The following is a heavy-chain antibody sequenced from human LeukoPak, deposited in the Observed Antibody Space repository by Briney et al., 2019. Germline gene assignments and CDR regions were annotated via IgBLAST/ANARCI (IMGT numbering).Heavy chain of an antibody. Sequence: GGSLRLSCAASGFTFRDYYINWIRQAPGKGLEWVSYISSSGTTKYYADSVKGRFTISRDNAKNSLDLQMNSLRGDDTAVYYCASGGSLDVWGQGTTVTVSS. CDR2: ISSSGTTK. CDR3: ASGGSLDV. CDR1: GFTFRDYY. J-gene: IGHJ6*02. V-gene: IGHV3-11*01.